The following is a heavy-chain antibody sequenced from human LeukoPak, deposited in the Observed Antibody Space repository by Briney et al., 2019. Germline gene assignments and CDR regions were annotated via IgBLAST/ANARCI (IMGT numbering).Heavy chain of an antibody. V-gene: IGHV3-30*04. CDR1: GFTFSMYS. Sequence: GGSLRLSCVASGFTFSMYSMHWVRQAPGKGLEWLAIISDDGNFKYYGDSVKGRFTVSRDNTKNTLYLQMNSLRPEDSAVFYCAREVRLPHNDALIHRRALDVWGQGTMVTVSS. J-gene: IGHJ3*01. D-gene: IGHD3-16*01. CDR3: AREVRLPHNDALIHRRALDV. CDR2: ISDDGNFK.